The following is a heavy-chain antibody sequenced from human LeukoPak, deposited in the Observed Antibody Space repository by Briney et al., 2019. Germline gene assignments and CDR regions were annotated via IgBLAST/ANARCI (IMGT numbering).Heavy chain of an antibody. D-gene: IGHD3-10*01. V-gene: IGHV1-8*01. CDR3: ARGPSLDLLPPYYMDV. Sequence: ASVKVSCKASLYTFTSYDINWVRQATGQGLEWMGWMNTNSGNTGYAQKFQGRVTMTRNTSISTAYMELSSLRSEDTAVYYCARGPSLDLLPPYYMDVWGKGTTVTVSS. CDR2: MNTNSGNT. CDR1: LYTFTSYD. J-gene: IGHJ6*03.